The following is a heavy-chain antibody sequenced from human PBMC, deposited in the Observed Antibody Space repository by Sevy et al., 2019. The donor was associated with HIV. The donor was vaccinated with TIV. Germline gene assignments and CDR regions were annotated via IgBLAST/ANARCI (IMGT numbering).Heavy chain of an antibody. Sequence: GGSLRLSCVVSGIIFTTSGMHWVRQAPGKGLDWVAVISYHGRNKFYADSVKGRSTISRDNSKNILNLQMNSLRAEDTAVYYGAKDFTGYNGMDVWGQGTMVTVSS. CDR3: AKDFTGYNGMDV. V-gene: IGHV3-30*18. D-gene: IGHD3-9*01. CDR1: GIIFTTSG. J-gene: IGHJ6*02. CDR2: ISYHGRNK.